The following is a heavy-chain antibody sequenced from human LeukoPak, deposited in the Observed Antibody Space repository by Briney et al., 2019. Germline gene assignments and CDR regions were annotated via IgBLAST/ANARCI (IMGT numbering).Heavy chain of an antibody. J-gene: IGHJ4*02. CDR2: ITPIFGTA. D-gene: IGHD4-23*01. CDR3: ARGWLAETTVVTPYNY. Sequence: SVKVSCKVSGYTLTELSMHWVRQAPGQGLEWMGGITPIFGTAKYAQKFQGRVTITAVESMSTAYMELSSLRSEDTAVYYCARGWLAETTVVTPYNYWGQGTLVTVSS. V-gene: IGHV1-69*13. CDR1: GYTLTELS.